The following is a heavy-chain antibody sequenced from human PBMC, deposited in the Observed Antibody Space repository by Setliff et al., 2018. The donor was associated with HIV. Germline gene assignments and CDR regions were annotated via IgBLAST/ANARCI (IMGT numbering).Heavy chain of an antibody. CDR3: TSSPTRRLNYFDY. Sequence: PSETLSLTCAVYDGSVSGYYWSWIRQPPGKGLEWIGEINHSGSTNYNPSLKSRVTISIDTSKNQFSLKLSSVTAADTAVYYCTSSPTRRLNYFDYWGQGTLVTVSS. CDR1: DGSVSGYY. V-gene: IGHV4-34*01. D-gene: IGHD1-1*01. CDR2: INHSGST. J-gene: IGHJ4*02.